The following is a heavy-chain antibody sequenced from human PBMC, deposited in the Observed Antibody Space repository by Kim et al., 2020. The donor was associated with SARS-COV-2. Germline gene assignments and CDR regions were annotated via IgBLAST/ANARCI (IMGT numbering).Heavy chain of an antibody. Sequence: GGSLRLSCAASGFTFSSYWMSWVRQAPGKGLEWVANIKQDGSEKYYVDSVKGRFTISRDNAKNSLYLQMNSLRAEDTAVYYCARIVVVPAATRLYYYYYMGVWGKGTTVTVSS. V-gene: IGHV3-7*01. CDR3: ARIVVVPAATRLYYYYYMGV. CDR1: GFTFSSYW. CDR2: IKQDGSEK. D-gene: IGHD2-2*01. J-gene: IGHJ6*03.